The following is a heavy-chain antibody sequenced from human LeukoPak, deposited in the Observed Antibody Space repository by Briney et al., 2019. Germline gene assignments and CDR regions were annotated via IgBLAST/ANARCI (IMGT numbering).Heavy chain of an antibody. Sequence: SVTVSCKASVGTFSSYAISWVRQAPGQGLEWMGRIIPIFGIANYAQKFQGRVTITADKSTSTAYMELSSLRSEDTAVYYCARAFAKTGKYYFDYWGQGTLVTVSS. CDR3: ARAFAKTGKYYFDY. J-gene: IGHJ4*02. V-gene: IGHV1-69*04. CDR1: VGTFSSYA. CDR2: IIPIFGIA. D-gene: IGHD1-14*01.